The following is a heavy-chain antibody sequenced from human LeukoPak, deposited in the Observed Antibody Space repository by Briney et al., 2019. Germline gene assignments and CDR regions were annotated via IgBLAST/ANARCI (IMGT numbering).Heavy chain of an antibody. D-gene: IGHD2-15*01. V-gene: IGHV4-34*01. CDR3: ASSRGGYYYMDV. J-gene: IGHJ6*03. CDR1: GGSFSGYY. CDR2: INHSGST. Sequence: PSETLSLTCAVYGGSFSGYYWSWIRQPPGKGLEWIGEINHSGSTNYNPSLKSRVTISVDTSKDQFSLKLSSVTAADTAVYYCASSRGGYYYMDVGGKGTTVTVSS.